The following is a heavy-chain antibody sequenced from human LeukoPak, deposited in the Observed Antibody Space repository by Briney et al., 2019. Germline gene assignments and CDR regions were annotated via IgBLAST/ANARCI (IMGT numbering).Heavy chain of an antibody. CDR1: GFTFSSYA. J-gene: IGHJ4*02. V-gene: IGHV3-30-3*01. D-gene: IGHD1-26*01. Sequence: GRSLRLSCAASGFTFSSYAMHWVRQAPGKGLEWVAVISYDGSNKYYADSVKGRFTISRDNSKNTLYLQMNSLRAEDTAVYYCARGTVPGATTQFFDYWGQGTLVTVSS. CDR2: ISYDGSNK. CDR3: ARGTVPGATTQFFDY.